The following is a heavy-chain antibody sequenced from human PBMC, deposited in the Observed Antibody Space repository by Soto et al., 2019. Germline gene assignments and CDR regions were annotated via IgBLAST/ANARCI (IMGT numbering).Heavy chain of an antibody. CDR1: GGSISSSSYY. J-gene: IGHJ4*02. Sequence: QLQLQESGPGLVKPSETLSLTCTVSGGSISSSSYYWGWIRQPPGKGLEWIGSIYYSGSTYYNPSLKSRVTISVYTSKNQFSLKLSSVTAADTAVYYCARLRGLGSSWYIIRRVYWGQGTLVTVSS. V-gene: IGHV4-39*01. CDR3: ARLRGLGSSWYIIRRVY. CDR2: IYYSGST. D-gene: IGHD6-13*01.